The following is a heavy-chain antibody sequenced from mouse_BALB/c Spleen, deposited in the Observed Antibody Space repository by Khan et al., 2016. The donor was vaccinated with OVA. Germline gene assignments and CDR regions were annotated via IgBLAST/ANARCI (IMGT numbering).Heavy chain of an antibody. CDR3: AREEALYYFDY. J-gene: IGHJ2*01. CDR2: IYPGTDNT. Sequence: QVQLKQSGAELARPGASVKLSCKTSGYIFTSYWIHWVKQRSGQGLEWIARIYPGTDNTYYNEKLKDRATLTADRSSSTAYMQLSSLKSEDSAVYSCAREEALYYFDYWGQGTTLTVSS. V-gene: IGHV1-76*01. D-gene: IGHD3-2*02. CDR1: GYIFTSYW.